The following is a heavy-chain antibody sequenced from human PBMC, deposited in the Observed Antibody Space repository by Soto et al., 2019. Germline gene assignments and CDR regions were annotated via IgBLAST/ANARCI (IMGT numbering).Heavy chain of an antibody. J-gene: IGHJ3*02. CDR2: IYYSGST. CDR3: ARERGDDAFDI. V-gene: IGHV4-61*01. CDR1: GGSVSSGSYY. D-gene: IGHD3-10*01. Sequence: KPSETLSLTCTVSGGSVSSGSYYWSWIRQPPGKGLEWIGYIYYSGSTNYNPSLKSRVTISVDTSKNQFSLKLSSVTAADTAVYYCARERGDDAFDIWGQGTMVTALQ.